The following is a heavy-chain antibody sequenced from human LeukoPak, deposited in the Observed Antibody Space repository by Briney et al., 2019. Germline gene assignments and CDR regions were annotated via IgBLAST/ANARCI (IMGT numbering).Heavy chain of an antibody. V-gene: IGHV1-69*05. Sequence: SVKVSCKASGGTFSSYAISWVRQAPGQGLEWMGGIIPIFGTANYAQKFQGRVTITTDESTSTAYMELSSLRSEDTAVYYCARAPKNYYDSSGXLDYWGQGTLVTVSS. D-gene: IGHD3-22*01. CDR1: GGTFSSYA. J-gene: IGHJ4*02. CDR2: IIPIFGTA. CDR3: ARAPKNYYDSSGXLDY.